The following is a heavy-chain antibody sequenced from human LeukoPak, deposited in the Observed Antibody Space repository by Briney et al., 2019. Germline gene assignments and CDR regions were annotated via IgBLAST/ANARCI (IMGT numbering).Heavy chain of an antibody. D-gene: IGHD2-15*01. CDR1: GFTFSSYG. J-gene: IGHJ3*02. CDR2: IRYDGNNK. Sequence: PGGSLRLSCAASGFTFSSYGLHWVRQAPGRGLEWVAFIRYDGNNKYYADSVKGRFTISRDNAKNSLYLQMNSLRAEDTGAYYCARLAHDAFDIWGQGTLVTVSS. V-gene: IGHV3-30*02. CDR3: ARLAHDAFDI.